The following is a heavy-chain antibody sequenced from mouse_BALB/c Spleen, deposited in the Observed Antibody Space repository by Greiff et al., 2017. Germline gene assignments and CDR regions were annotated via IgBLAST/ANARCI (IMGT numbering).Heavy chain of an antibody. D-gene: IGHD2-1*01. CDR3: ARKGNYYAMDY. CDR2: IDPSDSET. CDR1: GYSFTSYW. J-gene: IGHJ4*01. Sequence: QVQLKESGPQLVRPGASVKISCKASGYSFTSYWMHWVKQRPGQGLEWIGMIDPSDSETRLNQKFKDKATLTVDKSSSTAYMQLSSPTSEDSAVYYCARKGNYYAMDYWGQGTSVTVSS. V-gene: IGHV1S126*01.